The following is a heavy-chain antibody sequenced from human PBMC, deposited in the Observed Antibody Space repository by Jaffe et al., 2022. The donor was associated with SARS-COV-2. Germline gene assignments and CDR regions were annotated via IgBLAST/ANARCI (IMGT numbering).Heavy chain of an antibody. CDR3: ARERSTLENFDY. CDR2: IWYDGSNK. J-gene: IGHJ4*02. CDR1: GFTFSSYG. D-gene: IGHD4-17*01. V-gene: IGHV3-33*01. Sequence: QVQLVESGGGVVQPGRSLRLSCAASGFTFSSYGMHWVRQAPGKGLEWVAVIWYDGSNKYYADSVKGRFTISRDNSKNTLYLQMNSLRAEDTAVYYCARERSTLENFDYWGQGTLVTVSS.